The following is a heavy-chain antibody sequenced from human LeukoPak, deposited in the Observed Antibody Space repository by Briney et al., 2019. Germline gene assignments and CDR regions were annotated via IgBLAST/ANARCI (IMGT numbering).Heavy chain of an antibody. J-gene: IGHJ4*02. Sequence: PSETLSLTCTVSGGSISSYYWSWIRQPPGKGLEWIGYIYYSGSANYNPSLKSRVTISVDTSKNQFSLKLSSVTAADTAVYYCARAVGFLEWLYFDYWGQGTLVTVSS. CDR1: GGSISSYY. D-gene: IGHD3-3*01. V-gene: IGHV4-59*01. CDR3: ARAVGFLEWLYFDY. CDR2: IYYSGSA.